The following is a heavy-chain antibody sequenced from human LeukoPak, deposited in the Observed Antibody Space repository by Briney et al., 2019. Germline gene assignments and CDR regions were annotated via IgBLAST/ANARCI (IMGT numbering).Heavy chain of an antibody. CDR3: VRDNRSYNFDY. CDR2: IKSDGSST. V-gene: IGHV3-74*01. Sequence: GGSLRLSCAASGFTFSSYWMSWVRQAPGKGLVWVSCIKSDGSSTSTADSAKGRFTISRDNAKNTVYLQMNSLRAEDTAVYYCVRDNRSYNFDYWGQGTLVTVSS. CDR1: GFTFSSYW. D-gene: IGHD1-26*01. J-gene: IGHJ4*02.